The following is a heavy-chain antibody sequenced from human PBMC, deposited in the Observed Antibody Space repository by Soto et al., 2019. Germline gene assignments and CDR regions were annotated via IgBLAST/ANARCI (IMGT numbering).Heavy chain of an antibody. CDR2: ISSRSDI. CDR1: GFTFSSYS. CDR3: AREYTAWPLAYGLDV. Sequence: GGSLRLSCAASGFTFSSYSMNWVRQAPGKGLEWVSSISSRSDIYYADSVKGRFTISRDNAKNSVSLQMNSLRAEDTAVYYCAREYTAWPLAYGLDVWGQGTTVTVSS. V-gene: IGHV3-21*01. J-gene: IGHJ6*02. D-gene: IGHD2-2*02.